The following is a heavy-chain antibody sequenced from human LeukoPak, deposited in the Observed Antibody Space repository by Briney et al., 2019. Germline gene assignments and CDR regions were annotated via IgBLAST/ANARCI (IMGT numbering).Heavy chain of an antibody. CDR3: ARGSKSNFWSGYYPTWYLDY. D-gene: IGHD3-3*01. CDR1: GGSISSYY. V-gene: IGHV4-59*01. Sequence: SETLSLTCTVSGGSISSYYWSWIRQPPGKGLEWIGYTYYSGSTNYNPSLKSRVTISVDTSKNQFSLKLSSVTAADTAVYYCARGSKSNFWSGYYPTWYLDYWGQGTLVTVSS. CDR2: TYYSGST. J-gene: IGHJ4*02.